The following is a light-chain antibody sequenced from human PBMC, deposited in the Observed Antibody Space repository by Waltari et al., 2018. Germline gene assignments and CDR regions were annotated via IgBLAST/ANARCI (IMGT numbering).Light chain of an antibody. CDR2: WAS. V-gene: IGKV4-1*01. Sequence: DIVMTQSPDSLAVSLGERATINCKSSQSVLYNSNNRNYLAWYQQKPGPPPKLLIYWASTRESGVPDRFDGSGSGTDFTLTITSLQAEDVAVYYCQQYYSRPLTFGGGTKVEIK. J-gene: IGKJ4*01. CDR1: QSVLYNSNNRNY. CDR3: QQYYSRPLT.